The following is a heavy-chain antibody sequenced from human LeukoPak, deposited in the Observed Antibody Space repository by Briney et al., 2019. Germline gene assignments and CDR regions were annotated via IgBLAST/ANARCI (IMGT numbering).Heavy chain of an antibody. CDR1: GYTFTGYY. D-gene: IGHD6-13*01. V-gene: IGHV1-2*02. CDR3: ARGNPYSSSWHVIELGY. CDR2: INPNSGGT. Sequence: GASVKVSCKASGYTFTGYYMHWVRQAPGQGLEWMGWINPNSGGTNYAQKFQGRVTMTRDTSISTAYMELSRLRSDDTAVYYCARGNPYSSSWHVIELGYWGQGTLVTVSS. J-gene: IGHJ4*02.